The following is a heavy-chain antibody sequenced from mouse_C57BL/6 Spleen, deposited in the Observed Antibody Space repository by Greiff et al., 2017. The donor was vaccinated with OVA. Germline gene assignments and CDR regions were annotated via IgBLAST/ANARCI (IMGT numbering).Heavy chain of an antibody. CDR3: ARIDMGDYYAMDY. V-gene: IGHV1-9*01. Sequence: TFTADTSSNTAYMQLSSLTTEDSAIYYCARIDMGDYYAMDYWGQGTSVTVSS. J-gene: IGHJ4*01. D-gene: IGHD1-1*02.